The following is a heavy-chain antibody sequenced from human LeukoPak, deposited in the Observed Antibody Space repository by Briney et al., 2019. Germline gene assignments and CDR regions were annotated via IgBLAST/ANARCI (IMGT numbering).Heavy chain of an antibody. J-gene: IGHJ4*02. CDR1: GFTFSTYG. D-gene: IGHD4-11*01. V-gene: IGHV3-33*01. CDR3: ARRGEYSNLNYLEY. CDR2: IWSDGSNK. Sequence: PGRSLRLSCAASGFTFSTYGMHWVRQAPGKGLEWVSFIWSDGSNKYYADSVKGRFTISRDNSKNTLYLQMNSLRAEDTAVYYCARRGEYSNLNYLEYWGQGTPVTASS.